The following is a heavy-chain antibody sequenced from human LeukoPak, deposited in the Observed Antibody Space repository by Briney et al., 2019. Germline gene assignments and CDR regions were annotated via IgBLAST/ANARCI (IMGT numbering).Heavy chain of an antibody. CDR1: GYTLTELS. J-gene: IGHJ3*02. CDR3: ARVLVSRYYYGSGYAFDI. D-gene: IGHD3-10*01. Sequence: GASVKVSCKVSGYTLTELSMHWVRQAPGKGLEWMGSFDPEDGETIYAQKFQGRVTMTEDTSTDTAYMELRSLRSDDTAVYYCARVLVSRYYYGSGYAFDIWGQGTMVTVSS. CDR2: FDPEDGET. V-gene: IGHV1-24*01.